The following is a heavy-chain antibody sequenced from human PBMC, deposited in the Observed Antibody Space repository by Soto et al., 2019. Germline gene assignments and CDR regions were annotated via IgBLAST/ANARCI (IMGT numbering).Heavy chain of an antibody. CDR2: IRSKAYGGTT. CDR3: TRFPYIAATFNIDY. D-gene: IGHD6-6*01. Sequence: GGSLRLSCTASGFTFGDYAMSWFRQAPGKGLEWVGFIRSKAYGGTTEYAASVKGRFTISRDDSKSIAYLQMNSLKTEDTAVYYCTRFPYIAATFNIDYWGQGTLVTVSS. CDR1: GFTFGDYA. V-gene: IGHV3-49*03. J-gene: IGHJ4*02.